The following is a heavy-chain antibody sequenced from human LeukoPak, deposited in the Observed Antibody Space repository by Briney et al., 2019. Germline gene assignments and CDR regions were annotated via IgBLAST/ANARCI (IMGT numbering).Heavy chain of an antibody. CDR2: LYSGGNT. V-gene: IGHV3-53*01. CDR3: VRDRSDGFDY. Sequence: PGGSLRLSCAASVFTVSSNFMSCVPEAPGKGLEWVSVLYSGGNTYYADSVKGRFTISRDNSKNTLYLQMNSLRTEDTAVYYCVRDRSDGFDYWGQGTLVTVSS. CDR1: VFTVSSNF. J-gene: IGHJ4*02.